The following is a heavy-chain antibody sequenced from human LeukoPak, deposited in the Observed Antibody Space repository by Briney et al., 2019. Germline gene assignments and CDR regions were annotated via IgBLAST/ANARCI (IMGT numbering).Heavy chain of an antibody. CDR2: IYTSGST. CDR1: GGSISSGSYY. V-gene: IGHV4-61*02. J-gene: IGHJ4*02. D-gene: IGHD2-15*01. CDR3: ARGYCSGGSCYPPPGYFDY. Sequence: PSQTLSLTCTVSGGSISSGSYYWSWIRQPAGKGLEWIGRIYTSGSTNYNPSLKSRVAISVDTSKNQSSLKLSSVTAADTAVYYCARGYCSGGSCYPPPGYFDYWGQGTLVTVSS.